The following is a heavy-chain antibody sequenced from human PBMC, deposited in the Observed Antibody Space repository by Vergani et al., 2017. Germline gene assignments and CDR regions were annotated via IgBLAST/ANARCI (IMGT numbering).Heavy chain of an antibody. CDR3: VRLRGDSCFGTACYPDY. CDR2: IYPGDSDS. J-gene: IGHJ4*02. Sequence: EVQLVQSGGEVKKPGESLKISCKGSGYPFTIYWMAWVREAPGKGLEWMGIIYPGDSDSRSTPSFQGQVTMSVDKSIDTAYLSWRSLKAADTATYLCVRLRGDSCFGTACYPDYWGQGTLVRVSS. V-gene: IGHV5-51*03. CDR1: GYPFTIYW. D-gene: IGHD3-10*01.